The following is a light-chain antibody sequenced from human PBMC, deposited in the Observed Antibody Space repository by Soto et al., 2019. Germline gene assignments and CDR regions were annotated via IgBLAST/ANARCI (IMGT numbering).Light chain of an antibody. CDR2: DAS. CDR3: QQYSNYSTWT. CDR1: QTIDNW. J-gene: IGKJ1*01. V-gene: IGKV1-5*01. Sequence: IQMTQSPSTLSASVGDRVTITCRASQTIDNWLAWYRQKPGKAPNLLIYDASILQSGVPSRFSGSGSGTEFTLTINSLQPDDFATYYCQQYSNYSTWTFGQGTKVDIK.